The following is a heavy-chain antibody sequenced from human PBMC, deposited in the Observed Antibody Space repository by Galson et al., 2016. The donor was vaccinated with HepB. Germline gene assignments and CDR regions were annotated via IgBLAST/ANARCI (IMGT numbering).Heavy chain of an antibody. CDR2: TQYRSKWES. CDR1: GDSVSSSTAA. Sequence: CAISGDSVSSSTAAWHWIRQSPSRGLEWLARTQYRSKWESHYADSVRSRVTVIPDTSKNLLTLQVNSVSPEDTAVYYCVKGPPAYHSYGMDVWGQGTTVIVS. CDR3: VKGPPAYHSYGMDV. J-gene: IGHJ6*02. V-gene: IGHV6-1*01.